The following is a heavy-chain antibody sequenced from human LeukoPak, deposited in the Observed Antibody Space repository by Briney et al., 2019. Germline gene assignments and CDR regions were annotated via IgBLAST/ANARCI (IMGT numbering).Heavy chain of an antibody. CDR3: ARDSCSSTSCYSDY. CDR2: IYYSGST. CDR1: GGSISSYY. V-gene: IGHV4-59*01. Sequence: SETLSLTCTVSGGSISSYYWSWLRQPPGKGLEWIGYIYYSGSTNYNPSLKSRVTISVDTSKNQFSLKLSSVTAADTAVYYCARDSCSSTSCYSDYWGQGTLVTVSS. J-gene: IGHJ4*02. D-gene: IGHD2-2*01.